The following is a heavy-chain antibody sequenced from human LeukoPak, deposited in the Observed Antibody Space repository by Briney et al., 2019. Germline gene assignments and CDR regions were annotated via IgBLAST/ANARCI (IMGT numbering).Heavy chain of an antibody. V-gene: IGHV3-23*01. Sequence: GSLRLSCAASGFTFSSYAMSWVRQAPGKGLEWVSAISGSGGSTYYADSVKGRFTISRDNSKNTLYLQMNSLRAEDTAVYYCAKVQGLLRYYYYYMDVWGKGTTVTVSS. D-gene: IGHD2-15*01. J-gene: IGHJ6*03. CDR2: ISGSGGST. CDR1: GFTFSSYA. CDR3: AKVQGLLRYYYYYMDV.